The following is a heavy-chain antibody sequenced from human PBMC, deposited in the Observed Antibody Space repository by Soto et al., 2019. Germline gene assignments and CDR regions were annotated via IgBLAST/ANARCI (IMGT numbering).Heavy chain of an antibody. CDR1: GGTFSSYA. CDR2: IIPIFGTA. CDR3: ARDSGYSYGRIYYYYGMDV. Sequence: VKVSCKASGGTFSSYAISWVRQAPGQGLEWMGGIIPIFGTANYAQKFQGRVTITADESTSTAYMELSSLRSEDTAVYYCARDSGYSYGRIYYYYGMDVWGQGTTVTVSS. V-gene: IGHV1-69*13. D-gene: IGHD5-18*01. J-gene: IGHJ6*02.